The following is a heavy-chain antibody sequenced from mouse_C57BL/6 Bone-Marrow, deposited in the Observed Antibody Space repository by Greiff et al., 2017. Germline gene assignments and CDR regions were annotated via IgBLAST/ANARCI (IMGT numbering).Heavy chain of an antibody. CDR2: IDPSDSYT. Sequence: QVQLQQPGAELVKPGASVKLSCKASGYTFTSYWMQWVKQRPGQGLEWIAEIDPSDSYTNYNQKFKGKATLTVDTSSSTAYMQLSSLTSEDSAVYYCARSYPFAYWGQGTLVTVSA. CDR3: ARSYPFAY. J-gene: IGHJ3*01. V-gene: IGHV1-50*01. CDR1: GYTFTSYW.